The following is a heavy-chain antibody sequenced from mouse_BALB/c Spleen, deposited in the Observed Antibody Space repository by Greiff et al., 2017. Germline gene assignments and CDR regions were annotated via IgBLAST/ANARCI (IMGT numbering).Heavy chain of an antibody. CDR3: ASIYYGSWYFDV. D-gene: IGHD1-1*01. V-gene: IGHV3-6*02. CDR2: ISYDGSN. CDR1: GYSITSGYY. Sequence: EVKLEESGPGLVKPSQSLSLTCSVTGYSITSGYYWNWIRQFPGNKLEWMGYISYDGSNNYNPSLKNRISITRDTSKNQFFLKLNSVTTEDTATYYCASIYYGSWYFDVWGAGTTVTVSS. J-gene: IGHJ1*01.